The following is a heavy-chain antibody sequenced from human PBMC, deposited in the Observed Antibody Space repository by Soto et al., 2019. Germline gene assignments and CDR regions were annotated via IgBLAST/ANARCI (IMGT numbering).Heavy chain of an antibody. CDR3: ASTHGDDYYYYYGMDV. D-gene: IGHD3-10*01. V-gene: IGHV3-33*01. Sequence: GGSLRLSCAASGFTFSSYGMHWVRQAPGKGLEWVAVIWYDGSNKYYADSVKGRFTISRDNSKNTLYLQMNSLRAEDTAVYYCASTHGDDYYYYYGMDVWGQGTTVTVS. J-gene: IGHJ6*02. CDR1: GFTFSSYG. CDR2: IWYDGSNK.